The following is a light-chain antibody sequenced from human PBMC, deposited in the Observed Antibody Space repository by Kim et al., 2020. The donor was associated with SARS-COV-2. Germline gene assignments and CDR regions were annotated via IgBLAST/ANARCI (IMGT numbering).Light chain of an antibody. CDR1: QSVSTY. CDR2: DAS. J-gene: IGKJ5*01. V-gene: IGKV3-11*01. CDR3: QQRYNWPIT. Sequence: LSVGERATLSCRASQSVSTYLNWYQQKLAQAPRLLIYDASNRSTGIPTRFSGSGSGTDFTLTITSLEPEDFAIYYCQQRYNWPITFGQGTRLEIK.